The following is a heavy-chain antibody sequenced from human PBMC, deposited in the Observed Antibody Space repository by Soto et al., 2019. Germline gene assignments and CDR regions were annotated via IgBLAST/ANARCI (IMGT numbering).Heavy chain of an antibody. CDR1: GFTFSSYA. CDR2: ISGSGGST. CDR3: AKGPGIAVAGKLFDY. V-gene: IGHV3-23*01. Sequence: PGGSLRLSCAASGFTFSSYAMSWVRQAPGKGLEWVSAISGSGGSTYYADSVKGRFTISRDNSKNTLYLQMNSLRAEDTAVYYCAKGPGIAVAGKLFDYWGQGTLVTVSS. J-gene: IGHJ4*02. D-gene: IGHD6-19*01.